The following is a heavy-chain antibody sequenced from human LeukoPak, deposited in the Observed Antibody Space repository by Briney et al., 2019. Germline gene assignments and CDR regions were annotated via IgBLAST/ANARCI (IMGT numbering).Heavy chain of an antibody. V-gene: IGHV1-8*01. CDR1: GYTFTSYD. CDR2: MNPNSGNT. J-gene: IGHJ4*02. Sequence: GASVKVSCKAPGYTFTSYDINWVRQATGQGLGWMGWMNPNSGNTGYAQKFQGRVTMTRNTSISTAYMELSSLRSEGTAVYYCARGRLYSSGWYYFAYWGQGTLVTVSS. D-gene: IGHD6-19*01. CDR3: ARGRLYSSGWYYFAY.